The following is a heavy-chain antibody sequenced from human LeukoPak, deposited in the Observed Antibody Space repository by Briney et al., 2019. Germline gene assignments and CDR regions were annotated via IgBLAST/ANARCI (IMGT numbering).Heavy chain of an antibody. J-gene: IGHJ4*02. D-gene: IGHD6-13*01. CDR1: GGSISSGGYY. V-gene: IGHV4-30-2*01. CDR2: IYHSGST. Sequence: SETLSLTCTVSGGSISSGGYYWSWIRQPPGKGLEWIGYIYHSGSTYYNPSLKSRVTISVDRSKNQFSLKLSSVTAADTAVYYCARGGLIAAAGSYYFDYWGQGTLVTVSS. CDR3: ARGGLIAAAGSYYFDY.